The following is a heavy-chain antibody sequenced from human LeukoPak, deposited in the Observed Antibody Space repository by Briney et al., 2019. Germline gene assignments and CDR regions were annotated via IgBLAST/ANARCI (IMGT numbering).Heavy chain of an antibody. CDR3: AKGPLTIFGVGNYYMDV. CDR2: IRYDGSNK. D-gene: IGHD3-3*01. V-gene: IGHV3-30*02. J-gene: IGHJ6*03. Sequence: QPGGSLRLSCAASGFTFSSYGMHWVRQAPGKGLEWVAFIRYDGSNKYYADSVKGRFTISRDNSKNTLYLQMNSLRAEDTAVYYCAKGPLTIFGVGNYYMDVWGKGTTVTVSS. CDR1: GFTFSSYG.